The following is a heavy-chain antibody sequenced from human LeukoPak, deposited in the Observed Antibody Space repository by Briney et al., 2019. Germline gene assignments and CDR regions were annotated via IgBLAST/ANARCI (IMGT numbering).Heavy chain of an antibody. J-gene: IGHJ5*02. CDR3: AKETPNTGWFDP. Sequence: VASVKVSCKASGYSFTSNYIHWVRQAPGQGLEWMGMIYPRDGSTSYAQKFQGRVTLTRDTSTSTVYMELTSLRSEDTAMYYCAKETPNTGWFDPWGQGTLVTVSS. CDR2: IYPRDGST. V-gene: IGHV1-46*01. CDR1: GYSFTSNY. D-gene: IGHD1-14*01.